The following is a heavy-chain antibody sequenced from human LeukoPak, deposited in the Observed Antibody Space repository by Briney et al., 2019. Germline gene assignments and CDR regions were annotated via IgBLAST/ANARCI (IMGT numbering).Heavy chain of an antibody. Sequence: GGSLRLSCAASGNTFSSYGMLWVRQAPGKGLEWVAFIRFDGGNKYYADSVKGRFTISRDNSRNTLYLQMNSLRPEDTAVYYCAKDAPCTNGVCALSGWGQGTLGTVPS. V-gene: IGHV3-30*02. J-gene: IGHJ4*02. CDR2: IRFDGGNK. D-gene: IGHD2-8*01. CDR1: GNTFSSYG. CDR3: AKDAPCTNGVCALSG.